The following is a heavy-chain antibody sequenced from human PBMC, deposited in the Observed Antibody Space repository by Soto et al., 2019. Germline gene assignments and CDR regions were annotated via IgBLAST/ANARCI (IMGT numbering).Heavy chain of an antibody. V-gene: IGHV1-69*01. CDR2: IIPMFGTP. Sequence: QVQVVQSGAEVKKPGSSVKVSCKASGGAFSNYGISWVRQAPGQGLEWMGGIIPMFGTPKYAQKFRGRVTINADESTTTAYMDLSSLNSDDTAIYYCVRGTWDCSSNNCYTPQGSFYYGMDVWGQGTTVTVSS. J-gene: IGHJ6*02. CDR1: GGAFSNYG. D-gene: IGHD2-2*01. CDR3: VRGTWDCSSNNCYTPQGSFYYGMDV.